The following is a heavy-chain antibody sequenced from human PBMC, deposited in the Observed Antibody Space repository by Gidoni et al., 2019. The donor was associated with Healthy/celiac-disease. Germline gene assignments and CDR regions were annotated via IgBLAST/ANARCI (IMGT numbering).Heavy chain of an antibody. CDR3: ARVPIAAAGPYYYYGMDV. Sequence: QVQLQASGPGLVTPSETLSLTCPASACSSRAYYWSWSRQPPGKGLEWIGRIYTSGSTNYNPSLKSRVTMSVDTSKNQFSLKLSSVTAADTAVYYCARVPIAAAGPYYYYGMDVWGQGTTVTVSS. V-gene: IGHV4-4*07. J-gene: IGHJ6*02. D-gene: IGHD6-13*01. CDR2: IYTSGST. CDR1: ACSSRAYY.